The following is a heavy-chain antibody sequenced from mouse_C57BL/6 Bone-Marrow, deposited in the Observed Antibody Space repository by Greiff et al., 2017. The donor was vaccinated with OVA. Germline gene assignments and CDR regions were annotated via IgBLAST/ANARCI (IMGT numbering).Heavy chain of an antibody. CDR3: AFYSNLYWYFDV. CDR2: ISSGSSTI. D-gene: IGHD2-5*01. Sequence: EVKLMESGGGLVKPGGSLKLSCAASGFTFSDYGMHWVRQAPEKGLEWVAYISSGSSTIYYAATVKGRFTISRDNAKNTLFLQMTSLRSEDTAMYYCAFYSNLYWYFDVWGTGTTVTVSS. CDR1: GFTFSDYG. J-gene: IGHJ1*03. V-gene: IGHV5-17*01.